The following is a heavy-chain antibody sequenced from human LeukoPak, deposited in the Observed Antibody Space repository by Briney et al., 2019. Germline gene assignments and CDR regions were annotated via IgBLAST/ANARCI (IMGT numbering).Heavy chain of an antibody. V-gene: IGHV3-23*01. J-gene: IGHJ4*02. CDR2: ISVSGGGT. Sequence: GGSLRLSCAASGFTFSGYWINWVRQAPGKGLDWVSSISVSGGGTYYADSVRGRFTISRDNSKNTLYLHMNSLRAEDTAVYYCVKDWRDESNCGGDCLQYWGQGTLVTVSS. D-gene: IGHD2-21*02. CDR3: VKDWRDESNCGGDCLQY. CDR1: GFTFSGYW.